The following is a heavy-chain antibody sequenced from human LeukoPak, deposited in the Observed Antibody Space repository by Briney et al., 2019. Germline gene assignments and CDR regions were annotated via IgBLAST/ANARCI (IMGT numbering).Heavy chain of an antibody. CDR1: GGSISRYF. CDR3: VRDFSWGQYDY. D-gene: IGHD4-11*01. CDR2: IYYSGST. J-gene: IGHJ4*02. V-gene: IGHV4-59*12. Sequence: SETLSLTCTVSGGSISRYFWSWIRQPPGKGLEWIGYIYYSGSTNYNPSLKSRVTMSVDTSKNQFSLQLNSVTPEDTAVYFCVRDFSWGQYDYWGQGTLVTVSS.